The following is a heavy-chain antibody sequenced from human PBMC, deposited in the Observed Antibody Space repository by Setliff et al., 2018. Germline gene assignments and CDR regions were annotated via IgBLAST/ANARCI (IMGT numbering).Heavy chain of an antibody. CDR1: GYTFTNYW. CDR2: IHPADYDT. CDR3: ARALASAGTVYFDY. J-gene: IGHJ4*02. D-gene: IGHD6-13*01. Sequence: GESLKISCKGSGYTFTNYWIGWVRQTPGKGLEWMGIIHPADYDTRYSPSFQGQVTISADKSISTAYLQWSSLKASDTAMYYCARALASAGTVYFDYWGQGTLVTVS. V-gene: IGHV5-51*01.